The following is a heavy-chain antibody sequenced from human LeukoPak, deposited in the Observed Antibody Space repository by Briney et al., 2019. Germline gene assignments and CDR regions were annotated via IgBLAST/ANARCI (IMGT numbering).Heavy chain of an antibody. CDR3: ARETSQKGAHYMDV. Sequence: SETLSLTCTVSGGSIGSYYWSWIRQPPGKGLEYIGYIYYSGYTNYNPSLKSRVTISVDTSKNQFSLKLSSVTAADTAVYYCARETSQKGAHYMDVWGKGTTVTISS. CDR1: GGSIGSYY. J-gene: IGHJ6*03. V-gene: IGHV4-59*01. D-gene: IGHD3-16*01. CDR2: IYYSGYT.